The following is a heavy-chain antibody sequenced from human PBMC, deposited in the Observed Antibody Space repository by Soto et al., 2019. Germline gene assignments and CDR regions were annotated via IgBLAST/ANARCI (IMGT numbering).Heavy chain of an antibody. CDR3: TRQFDSSGYYYTHPTEFDP. V-gene: IGHV3-49*04. CDR1: GFTFGDYA. J-gene: IGHJ5*02. D-gene: IGHD3-22*01. CDR2: IRSKAYGGTT. Sequence: PGGSLRLSCTASGFTFGDYAMSWVRQAPGKGLEWVGFIRSKAYGGTTEYAASVKGRFTISRDDSKSIAYLQMNSLKTEDTAVYYCTRQFDSSGYYYTHPTEFDPWGQGTLVTVSS.